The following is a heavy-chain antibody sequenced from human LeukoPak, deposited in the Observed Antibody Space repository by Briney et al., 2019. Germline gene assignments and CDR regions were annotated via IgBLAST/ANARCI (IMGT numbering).Heavy chain of an antibody. D-gene: IGHD3-10*01. Sequence: SETLSLACAVFGGSFSGYYWSWIRQPPGKGLEWIGEINHSGSINYNSSLKSRVTISVDTSKNQFSLKLSSVTAADTAVYYCARRMGRRFGERYYYYHYMDVWGKGTTVTISS. CDR3: ARRMGRRFGERYYYYHYMDV. V-gene: IGHV4-34*01. CDR2: INHSGSI. CDR1: GGSFSGYY. J-gene: IGHJ6*03.